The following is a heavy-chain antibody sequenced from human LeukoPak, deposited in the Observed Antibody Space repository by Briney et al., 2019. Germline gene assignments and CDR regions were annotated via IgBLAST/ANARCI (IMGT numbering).Heavy chain of an antibody. CDR3: AKALDYGGNPSGFDY. V-gene: IGHV3-23*01. CDR1: GFTFSSYA. J-gene: IGHJ4*02. Sequence: GGSLRLSCAASGFTFSSYAMSWVRQAPGKGLEWVSAISGSGGSTYYADSVKGRFTISRDNSKNTLYLQMNSLRAEDTAVYYCAKALDYGGNPSGFDYWGQGTLVTVSS. CDR2: ISGSGGST. D-gene: IGHD4-23*01.